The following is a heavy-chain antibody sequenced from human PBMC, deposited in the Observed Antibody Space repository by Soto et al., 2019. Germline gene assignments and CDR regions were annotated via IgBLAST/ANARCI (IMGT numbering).Heavy chain of an antibody. CDR2: IIPIFGTA. V-gene: IGHV1-69*01. J-gene: IGHJ6*02. CDR3: ARDLDYYDSSGYYYYYYYGMDV. D-gene: IGHD3-22*01. Sequence: QVQLVQSGAEVKKPGSSVKVSCKASGGTFSSYAISWVRQAPGQGLEWMGGIIPIFGTANYAQKFQGSVTITADESTSTAYMELSSLRSEDTAVYYCARDLDYYDSSGYYYYYYYGMDVWGQGTTVTVSS. CDR1: GGTFSSYA.